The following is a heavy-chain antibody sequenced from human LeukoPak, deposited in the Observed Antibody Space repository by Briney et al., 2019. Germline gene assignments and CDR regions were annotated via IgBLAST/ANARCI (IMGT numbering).Heavy chain of an antibody. Sequence: SQTLLLTCVISGDSVSSNSAAWYWIRQSPSRGLEWLGRTYYNSKWYNDYAVSVKSRITINPDTSKNQFSLHLNSVTPEDTAVYYCAGDSSARPLEYWGQGTLVTVSS. CDR3: AGDSSARPLEY. CDR1: GDSVSSNSAA. CDR2: TYYNSKWYN. J-gene: IGHJ4*02. D-gene: IGHD6-6*01. V-gene: IGHV6-1*01.